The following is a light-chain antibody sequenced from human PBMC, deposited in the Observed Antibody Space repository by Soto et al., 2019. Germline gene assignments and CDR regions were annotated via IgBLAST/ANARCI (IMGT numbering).Light chain of an antibody. CDR3: QQRSNWPLT. Sequence: EIVLTQSPATLSLSPGERATLSCRTSQSVGSYLAWYQQKPGQAPRLLFYDASNRASGIPARVSGSGSGTDFTLTISSLEPEDFALYYCQQRSNWPLTFGGGTKVDIK. V-gene: IGKV3-11*01. CDR2: DAS. J-gene: IGKJ4*01. CDR1: QSVGSY.